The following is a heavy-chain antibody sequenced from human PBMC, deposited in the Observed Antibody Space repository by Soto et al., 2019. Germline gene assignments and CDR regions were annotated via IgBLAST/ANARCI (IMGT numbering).Heavy chain of an antibody. CDR1: GYSFSTYW. Sequence: ESLKISCTGSGYSFSTYWIAWVRQMPGKGLEWMGIIYPGDSDTRYSPSFQGQVTISADTSTKTAYLQWSSLKASDTAMYYCARQKGRIVDVWGHGTTVTVYS. D-gene: IGHD2-15*01. CDR3: ARQKGRIVDV. V-gene: IGHV5-51*01. CDR2: IYPGDSDT. J-gene: IGHJ6*02.